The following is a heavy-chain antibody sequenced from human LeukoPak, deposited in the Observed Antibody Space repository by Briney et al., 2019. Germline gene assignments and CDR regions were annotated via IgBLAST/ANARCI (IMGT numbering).Heavy chain of an antibody. J-gene: IGHJ4*02. V-gene: IGHV4-34*01. D-gene: IGHD2-21*01. Sequence: SETLSLTCAVYGGSFSGYYWSWIRQPPGKGLEWIGEINHSGSTNYNPSLMSRVTISVDTSKHHFSLKLNSVTAADTAVYYCTRHGGGYYYFDYWGRGTLVTVSS. CDR2: INHSGST. CDR1: GGSFSGYY. CDR3: TRHGGGYYYFDY.